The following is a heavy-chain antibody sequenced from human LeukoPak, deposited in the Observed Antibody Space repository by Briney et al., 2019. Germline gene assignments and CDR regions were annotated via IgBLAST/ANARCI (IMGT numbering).Heavy chain of an antibody. D-gene: IGHD6-13*01. Sequence: SETLSLTCTVSGYSISIAYYWGWIRQPPGKGLEWIVSIYHSGSTYYNPSLKSRVTISVDTSKNQFSLKLTSVTAADTAVYYCARGGAVSGVNYWGQGTLVTVSS. J-gene: IGHJ4*02. V-gene: IGHV4-38-2*02. CDR3: ARGGAVSGVNY. CDR1: GYSISIAYY. CDR2: IYHSGST.